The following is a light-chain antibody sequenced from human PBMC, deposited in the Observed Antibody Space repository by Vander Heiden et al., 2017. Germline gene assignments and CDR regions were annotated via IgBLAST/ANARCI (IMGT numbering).Light chain of an antibody. CDR3: QQSYSPYT. J-gene: IGKJ3*01. V-gene: IGKV1-39*01. Sequence: DIQMTQSPSSLSASVGDRVTIACRASQRISSYLNWYQQKPGKAPKLLIYAASSGKSGVTLRFSGSGYGKDFTLTSIRLQLEDFASYYGQQSYSPYTFGHGTKVDIK. CDR1: QRISSY. CDR2: AAS.